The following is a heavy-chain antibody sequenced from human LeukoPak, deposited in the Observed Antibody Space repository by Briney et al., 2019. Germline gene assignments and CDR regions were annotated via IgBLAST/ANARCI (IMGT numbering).Heavy chain of an antibody. J-gene: IGHJ4*02. CDR2: IIPIFGTA. CDR3: ASSRVVMRTTGALYYFDY. V-gene: IGHV1-69*05. Sequence: SVKVSCKAYGGTFSSYAISWVRQAPGQGLEWMGRIIPIFGTANYAQKFQGRVTITTDESTSTAYMELSSLRSEDTAVYYCASSRVVMRTTGALYYFDYWGQGTLVTVSS. CDR1: GGTFSSYA. D-gene: IGHD3-3*01.